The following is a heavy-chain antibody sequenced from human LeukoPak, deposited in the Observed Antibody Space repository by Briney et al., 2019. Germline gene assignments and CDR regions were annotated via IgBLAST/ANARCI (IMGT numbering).Heavy chain of an antibody. V-gene: IGHV3-64*01. D-gene: IGHD6-19*01. J-gene: IGHJ3*02. CDR1: GFTFSSYA. CDR3: VRDNVAVAAAFDI. CDR2: ISSNGGST. Sequence: GGSLRLSCAASGFTFSSYAMHWVRQAPGKGLEYVSAISSNGGSTYYANSVKGRFTISRDNSKNTLYLQMGSLRAEDMAVYYCVRDNVAVAAAFDIWGQGTMVTVSS.